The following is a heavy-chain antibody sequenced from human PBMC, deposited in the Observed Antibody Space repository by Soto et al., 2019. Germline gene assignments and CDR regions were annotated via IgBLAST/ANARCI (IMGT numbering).Heavy chain of an antibody. CDR1: GLSISSGGYY. CDR3: ARAPDPCGEAFDI. Sequence: QVQLQESGPGLVKPSQTLSLTCTVSGLSISSGGYYWSWIRQHPGKGLEWIGYIYYSGRTYYNASIESRFTVSVDTSKNQFSLKLSSVTDADTAVYYGARAPDPCGEAFDIWGQGTMVTVSS. D-gene: IGHD2-21*01. V-gene: IGHV4-31*03. CDR2: IYYSGRT. J-gene: IGHJ3*02.